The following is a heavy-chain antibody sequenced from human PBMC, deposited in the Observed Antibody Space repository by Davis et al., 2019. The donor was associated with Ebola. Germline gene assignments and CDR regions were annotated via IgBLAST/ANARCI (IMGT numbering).Heavy chain of an antibody. D-gene: IGHD6-13*01. CDR3: ARRIRSSSWFFDY. J-gene: IGHJ4*02. V-gene: IGHV5-10-1*04. Sequence: KVSCKGSGYSFTSYWISWVRQMPGKGLEWMGRIDPSDSYTNYSPSFQGQVTISADKSISTAYLQWSSLKASDTAMYYCARRIRSSSWFFDYWGQGTLVTVSS. CDR1: GYSFTSYW. CDR2: IDPSDSYT.